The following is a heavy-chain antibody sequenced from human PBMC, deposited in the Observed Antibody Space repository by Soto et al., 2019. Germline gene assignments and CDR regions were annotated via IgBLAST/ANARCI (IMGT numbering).Heavy chain of an antibody. CDR1: GFTFSAYS. CDR3: ARYSAWAFDY. Sequence: EVQLVESGGGLVQPGGSLRLSCAASGFTFSAYSMSWVRQAPGKGLEWISYISSGSSTINSADSVKGRFTISRDNAKNSVFLEMNSLRDEDTAVYYCARYSAWAFDYWGRGTLVTVSS. J-gene: IGHJ4*01. CDR2: ISSGSSTI. V-gene: IGHV3-48*02. D-gene: IGHD6-19*01.